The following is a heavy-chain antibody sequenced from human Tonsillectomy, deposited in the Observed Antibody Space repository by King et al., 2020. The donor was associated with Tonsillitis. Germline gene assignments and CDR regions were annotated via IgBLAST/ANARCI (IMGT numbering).Heavy chain of an antibody. V-gene: IGHV3-30*02. CDR2: IRYDGSNK. CDR3: AKELNYSDFDYSDYDYYYYGLDV. D-gene: IGHD4-11*01. Sequence: QVQLVESGGGVVQPGGSLSLSCAASGFTFSTYGMHWVRQAPGKGLEWVAIIRYDGSNKYYADSVKGRFTISRDNSKNTLSLLMNTLRAEDTAVYYCAKELNYSDFDYSDYDYYYYGLDVWGQGTTVTVSS. J-gene: IGHJ6*02. CDR1: GFTFSTYG.